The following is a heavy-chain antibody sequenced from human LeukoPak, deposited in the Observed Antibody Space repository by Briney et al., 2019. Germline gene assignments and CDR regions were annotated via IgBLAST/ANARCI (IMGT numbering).Heavy chain of an antibody. CDR3: AKTPSEDDYGDYDWFDP. V-gene: IGHV3-43*02. Sequence: GRSLRLSCAASGFTFDDYAMNWVRQAPGKGLEWVSLISGDGGSTYYADSVKGRFTISRDNSKNSLYLQMNSLRTEDTALYYCAKTPSEDDYGDYDWFDPWGQGTLVTVFS. CDR2: ISGDGGST. CDR1: GFTFDDYA. J-gene: IGHJ5*02. D-gene: IGHD4-17*01.